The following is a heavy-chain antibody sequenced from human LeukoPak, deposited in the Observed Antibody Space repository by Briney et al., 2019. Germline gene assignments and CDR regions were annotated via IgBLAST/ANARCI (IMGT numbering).Heavy chain of an antibody. V-gene: IGHV4-59*11. Sequence: SETLSLTCIVSGGPISTHYWSWSRQPPGKGLEWIGYNDYSGSTNYDPSLKSRVTISVDTSKNQFSLKLNSVTAADTAVYYCARGATFRGTYYMDVWGKGTTVTVSS. CDR2: NDYSGST. J-gene: IGHJ6*03. D-gene: IGHD3-10*01. CDR1: GGPISTHY. CDR3: ARGATFRGTYYMDV.